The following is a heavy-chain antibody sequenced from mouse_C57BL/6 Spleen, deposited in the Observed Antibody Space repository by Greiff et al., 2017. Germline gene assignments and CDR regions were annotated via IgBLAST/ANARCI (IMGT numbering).Heavy chain of an antibody. J-gene: IGHJ1*03. V-gene: IGHV1-52*01. CDR1: GYTFTSYW. Sequence: QVQLQQPGAELVRPGSSVKLSCKASGYTFTSYWMHWVKQRPIQGLEWIGNIDPSDSDTHYNQKFKDKATLTVDKSSSTAYMQLSSLTSEDSAVYDGAGGGYGSYYDWYFDVWGTGTTVTVSS. CDR3: AGGGYGSYYDWYFDV. D-gene: IGHD1-1*01. CDR2: IDPSDSDT.